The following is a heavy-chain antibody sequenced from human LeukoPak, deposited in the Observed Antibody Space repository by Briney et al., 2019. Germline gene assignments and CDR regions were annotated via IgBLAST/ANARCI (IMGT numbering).Heavy chain of an antibody. D-gene: IGHD6-19*01. V-gene: IGHV1-46*01. CDR1: GYTFTSYY. CDR2: INPSGGST. Sequence: ASVKVSCKASGYTFTSYYMHWVRQAPGQGLGWMGIINPSGGSTSYAQKFQGRVTMTRDTSTSTVYMELSSLRSEDTAVYYCARARSSGWSQKWFDPWGQGTLVTVSS. CDR3: ARARSSGWSQKWFDP. J-gene: IGHJ5*02.